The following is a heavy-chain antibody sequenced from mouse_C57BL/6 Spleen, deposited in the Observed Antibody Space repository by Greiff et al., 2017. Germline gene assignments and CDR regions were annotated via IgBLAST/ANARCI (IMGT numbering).Heavy chain of an antibody. Sequence: QVQLQQPGAELVKPGASVKLSCKASGYTFTSYWMHWVKQRPGRGLEWIGRIDPNSGGTKYNEKFKSKATLTVDKPSSTAYMQLSSLTSEDSAVYYCARSDVTAVVAGYYYAMDYWGQGTSVTVSS. CDR1: GYTFTSYW. J-gene: IGHJ4*01. V-gene: IGHV1-72*01. CDR3: ARSDVTAVVAGYYYAMDY. CDR2: IDPNSGGT. D-gene: IGHD1-1*01.